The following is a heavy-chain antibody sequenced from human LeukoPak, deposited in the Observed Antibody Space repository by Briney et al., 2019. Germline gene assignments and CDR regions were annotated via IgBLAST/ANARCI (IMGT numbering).Heavy chain of an antibody. CDR1: GFTFSNYA. CDR3: AKDPRGYCSSTSCPNWFDF. V-gene: IGHV3-23*01. D-gene: IGHD2-2*01. CDR2: ISDSGGST. J-gene: IGHJ5*01. Sequence: GGSLRLSCAASGFTFSNYAMSWVRQAPGKGPEWVSSISDSGGSTYYADSVKGRFTFSRDNSKNTLYLQMNSLRAEDAAVYYCAKDPRGYCSSTSCPNWFDFWGQGSLVTVSS.